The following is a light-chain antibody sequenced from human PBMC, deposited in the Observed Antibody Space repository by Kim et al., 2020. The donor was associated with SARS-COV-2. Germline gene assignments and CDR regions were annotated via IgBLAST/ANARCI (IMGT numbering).Light chain of an antibody. V-gene: IGKV1-5*03. J-gene: IGKJ2*01. Sequence: DIQMTQSPSTLSASVGDRVTITCRASQSINSWLAWYQQKPGKAPKLLIYKASYLESGVPSRFGGSESGTEFTLTISSLQPDDFATYYCHQYKTYPYTFGQGTKLEI. CDR1: QSINSW. CDR3: HQYKTYPYT. CDR2: KAS.